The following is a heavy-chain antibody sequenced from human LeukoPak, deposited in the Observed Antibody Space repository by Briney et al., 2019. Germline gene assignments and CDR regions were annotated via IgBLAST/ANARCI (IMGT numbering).Heavy chain of an antibody. V-gene: IGHV1-2*02. D-gene: IGHD3-9*01. CDR3: AREDWIYDILTGSSQYYYYYYMGV. CDR1: GYTFTGYY. J-gene: IGHJ6*03. Sequence: ASVKVPCKASGYTFTGYYMHWVRQAPGQGLEWMGWINPNSGGTNYAQKFQGRVTMTRDTSISTAYMELSRLRSDDTAVYYCAREDWIYDILTGSSQYYYYYYMGVWGKGTTVTVSS. CDR2: INPNSGGT.